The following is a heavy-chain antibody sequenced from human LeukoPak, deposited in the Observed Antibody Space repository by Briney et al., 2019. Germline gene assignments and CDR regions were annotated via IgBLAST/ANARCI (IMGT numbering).Heavy chain of an antibody. J-gene: IGHJ3*02. CDR3: ARSVGGYCSGGSCLDAFDI. V-gene: IGHV4-4*07. CDR1: GGSISSYY. Sequence: SETLSLTCTVSGGSISSYYWSWIRQPAGKRLEWIGRIYTSGSTNYNPSLKSRLTMSGDMSKNQFSLNLSPVTAADTAVYYCARSVGGYCSGGSCLDAFDIWGQGTMVTVSS. CDR2: IYTSGST. D-gene: IGHD2-15*01.